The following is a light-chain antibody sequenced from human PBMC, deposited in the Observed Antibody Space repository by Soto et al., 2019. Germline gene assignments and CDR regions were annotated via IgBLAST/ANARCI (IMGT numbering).Light chain of an antibody. J-gene: IGKJ4*01. Sequence: DIQMTQSPSSLSASVGDRVTITCRASQSISSYLNWYQHKPGKAPKLLIYAASSLHTGVPSRFSGSGSGTDFTLTISSLQPEDFGTYYCQHSYSTPRTLGGGTKVDIK. CDR1: QSISSY. CDR3: QHSYSTPRT. V-gene: IGKV1-39*01. CDR2: AAS.